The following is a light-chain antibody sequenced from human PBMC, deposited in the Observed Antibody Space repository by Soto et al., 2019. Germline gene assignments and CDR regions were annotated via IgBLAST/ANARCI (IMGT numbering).Light chain of an antibody. CDR2: AAS. V-gene: IGKV1-16*02. J-gene: IGKJ5*01. CDR1: QDIRNY. Sequence: DIQMTQFPSYLFTFLVDTVTITFRASQDIRNYLAWFQQKPGKAPKSLIYAASSLQSGVPSKFSGSGSGTDFTLTIRSLQPEDSATYFCQQLNSYPQTFGQGTRLEIK. CDR3: QQLNSYPQT.